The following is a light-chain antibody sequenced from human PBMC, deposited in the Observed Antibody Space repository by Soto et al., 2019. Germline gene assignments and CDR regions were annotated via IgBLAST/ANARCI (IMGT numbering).Light chain of an antibody. CDR1: QGIGNN. J-gene: IGKJ5*01. Sequence: AIQMTQSPSSLSTSIGARVTITCRASQGIGNNLAWYQQKPGKAPKLLIYAASSLQSGVPSRFSGSGSGTDFTLTISSLQPEDFATYYCLQDYNYPITFGQGTXLEIK. CDR3: LQDYNYPIT. CDR2: AAS. V-gene: IGKV1-6*01.